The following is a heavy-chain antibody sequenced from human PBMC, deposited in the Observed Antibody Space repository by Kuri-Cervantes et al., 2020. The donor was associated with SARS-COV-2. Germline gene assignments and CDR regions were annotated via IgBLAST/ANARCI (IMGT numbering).Heavy chain of an antibody. CDR2: INPSGGST. J-gene: IGHJ5*02. CDR3: AKRYCSIGSCWSPLGNWFGP. CDR1: GYTLTSYY. D-gene: IGHD2-15*01. V-gene: IGHV1-46*01. Sequence: ASVKVSCKVSGYTLTSYYMHWVRQAPGQGLEWMGIINPSGGSTSYAQKFQGRVTMTRDTSTSTVYMELSSLRDEDTAVYYCAKRYCSIGSCWSPLGNWFGPWGQGTLVTVSS.